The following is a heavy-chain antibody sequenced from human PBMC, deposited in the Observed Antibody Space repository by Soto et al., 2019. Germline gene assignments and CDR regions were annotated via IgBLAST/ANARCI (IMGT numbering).Heavy chain of an antibody. Sequence: QVQSVESGGGVVQPGTSLRLSCAVSGFTFSNHGMHWVRQAPGKGLEWVAFISYDGINQKYADSLKGRFTISRDNFKATLFLQMNTLRADDTAVYYCARDRGWSRSHYFDSWGQGTLVTVSS. CDR2: ISYDGINQ. CDR1: GFTFSNHG. V-gene: IGHV3-33*01. D-gene: IGHD2-15*01. J-gene: IGHJ4*02. CDR3: ARDRGWSRSHYFDS.